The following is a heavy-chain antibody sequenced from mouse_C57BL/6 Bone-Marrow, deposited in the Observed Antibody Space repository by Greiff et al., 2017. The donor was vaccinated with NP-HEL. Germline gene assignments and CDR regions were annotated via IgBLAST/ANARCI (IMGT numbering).Heavy chain of an antibody. CDR1: GYTFTSYW. CDR3: ARYRAATGTRTMDY. J-gene: IGHJ4*01. D-gene: IGHD4-1*02. Sequence: QVHVKQSGAELAKPGASVKLSCKASGYTFTSYWMHWVKQRPGQGLEWIGYINPSSGYTKYNQKFKDKATLTADKSSSTAYMQLSSLTSEDSAVYSCARYRAATGTRTMDYWGQGTSVTVSS. CDR2: INPSSGYT. V-gene: IGHV1-7*01.